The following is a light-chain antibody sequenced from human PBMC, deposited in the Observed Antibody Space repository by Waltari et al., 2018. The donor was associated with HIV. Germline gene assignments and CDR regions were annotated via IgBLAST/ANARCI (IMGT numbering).Light chain of an antibody. CDR1: QSIVTW. CDR2: ASS. CDR3: QQAHSLHWT. Sequence: DIQMTQSPSLVSASVGDRVTITCRASQSIVTWLSWYQQKPGTAPALLIFASSRLQGGIPGRFSGSGSGTNFTLTIRNIQPDDFAIYHCQQAHSLHWTFGQGTKVE. J-gene: IGKJ1*01. V-gene: IGKV1-12*01.